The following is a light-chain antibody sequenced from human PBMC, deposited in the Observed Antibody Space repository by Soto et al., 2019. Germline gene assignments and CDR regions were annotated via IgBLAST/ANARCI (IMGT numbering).Light chain of an antibody. CDR1: QSVSSN. CDR2: SAS. CDR3: QQYNNWFT. Sequence: EIVMTQSPPTLSVSPGERATLSCRASQSVSSNLAWYQQKPGQAPRILIYSASTRATGIPARFSGNGSGTEFTLTISSLQSEDFAVYYCQQYNNWFTFGPGTKVDIK. J-gene: IGKJ3*01. V-gene: IGKV3-15*01.